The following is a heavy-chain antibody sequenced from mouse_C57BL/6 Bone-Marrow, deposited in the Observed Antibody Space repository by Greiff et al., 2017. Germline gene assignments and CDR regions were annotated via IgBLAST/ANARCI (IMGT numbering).Heavy chain of an antibody. V-gene: IGHV14-3*01. CDR1: GFTITNTY. CDR3: ARYSCGSSSYGMDY. D-gene: IGHD1-1*01. Sequence: EVQLQQSVAELVRPGASVKLSCTASGFTITNTYMHWVKQRPEQGLEWIGRIDPANGNTKYAPKFQGKATITADTSSNTAYLQLSSLTSEDTAISDCARYSCGSSSYGMDYWGQGTSVTVSA. J-gene: IGHJ4*01. CDR2: IDPANGNT.